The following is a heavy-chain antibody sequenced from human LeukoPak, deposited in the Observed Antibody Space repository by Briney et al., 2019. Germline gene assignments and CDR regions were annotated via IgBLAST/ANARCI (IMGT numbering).Heavy chain of an antibody. Sequence: GESLKISCKGSGYRFSNYWIGWVRQMPGKGLEWMGIIYPGDSVTRYSPSFQGQVTISADKSISTAYLQWSSLKASDTAIYYCASQRQGAYYGSTGYPNDAFDIWGQGTMVTVSS. CDR3: ASQRQGAYYGSTGYPNDAFDI. J-gene: IGHJ3*02. D-gene: IGHD3-22*01. V-gene: IGHV5-51*01. CDR2: IYPGDSVT. CDR1: GYRFSNYW.